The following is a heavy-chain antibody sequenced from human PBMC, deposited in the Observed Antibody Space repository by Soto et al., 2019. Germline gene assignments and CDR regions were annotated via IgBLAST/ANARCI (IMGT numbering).Heavy chain of an antibody. CDR3: ARQPRILPGYSGHFVY. D-gene: IGHD3-9*01. CDR1: GGSISSSSYY. J-gene: IGHJ4*02. Sequence: QLQLQESGPGLVKPSETLSLTCTVSGGSISSSSYYWGWIRQPPGKGLEWIGSIYYSGSTYYNPRLQGRVTSSVXTXKXXSPLTLCSVAAADTAVYYWARQPRILPGYSGHFVYWGQGTLVTVSS. CDR2: IYYSGST. V-gene: IGHV4-39*01.